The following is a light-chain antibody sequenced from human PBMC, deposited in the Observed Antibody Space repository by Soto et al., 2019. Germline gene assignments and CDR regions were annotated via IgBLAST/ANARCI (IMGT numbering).Light chain of an antibody. Sequence: QSVLMQPPSVSAAPGQKVTISCSGSSSNIGNNYVAWYQQLPGTAPKLLIYDNDKRPSGIPDRFSGSKSGTSATLGITGLQTGDEADYYCGTWDGSLSAGVFGGGTQLTVL. CDR3: GTWDGSLSAGV. CDR1: SSNIGNNY. V-gene: IGLV1-51*01. J-gene: IGLJ3*02. CDR2: DND.